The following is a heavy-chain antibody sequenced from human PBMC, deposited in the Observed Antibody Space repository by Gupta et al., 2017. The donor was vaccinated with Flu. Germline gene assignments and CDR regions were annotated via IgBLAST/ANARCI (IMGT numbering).Heavy chain of an antibody. CDR2: IYYSGST. J-gene: IGHJ2*01. Sequence: QVQLQESGPVLVKPSQTLSLTCTVSGGSISSGGYYWSWIRQHPGKGLEWIGYIYYSGSTYYNPSLKSRVTISVDTSKNQFSLKLSSVTAADTAVYYCARDLRRLDALRYFDLWGRGTLVTVSS. CDR3: ARDLRRLDALRYFDL. D-gene: IGHD4-17*01. CDR1: GGSISSGGYY. V-gene: IGHV4-31*03.